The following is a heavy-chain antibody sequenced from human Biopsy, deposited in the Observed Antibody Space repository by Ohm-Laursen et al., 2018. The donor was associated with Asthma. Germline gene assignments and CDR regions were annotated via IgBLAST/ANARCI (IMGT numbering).Heavy chain of an antibody. V-gene: IGHV3-30*01. CDR1: GFAFRSYA. J-gene: IGHJ3*02. CDR2: ISKDASTQ. CDR3: VRDGTDDAFDI. Sequence: SLRLSCAASGFAFRSYAMHWVRQAPGKGLEWVGAISKDASTQDYADSVKGRFTMARDNSKNTLDLQMNSLREEDTAVYYCVRDGTDDAFDIWGQGTVVSVSS. D-gene: IGHD1-1*01.